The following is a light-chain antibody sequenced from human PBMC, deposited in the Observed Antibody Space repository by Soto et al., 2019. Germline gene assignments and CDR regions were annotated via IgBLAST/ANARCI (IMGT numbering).Light chain of an antibody. CDR1: QSISSW. J-gene: IGKJ1*01. V-gene: IGKV1-5*03. CDR2: KAS. CDR3: QQYNSYSRT. Sequence: DIQMTQSPSTLSASVGDRVTITCRASQSISSWLAWYQQKPGKAPKLLISKASSLESGVPSRFSGSGSGTEFTLTIRSLQPDDFATYYCQQYNSYSRTFGQGTKVEIK.